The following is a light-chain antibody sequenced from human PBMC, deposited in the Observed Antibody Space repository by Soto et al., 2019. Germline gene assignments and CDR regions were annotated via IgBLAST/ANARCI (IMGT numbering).Light chain of an antibody. CDR3: QQANSFTWT. V-gene: IGKV1-12*01. CDR2: AAS. J-gene: IGKJ1*01. Sequence: DIQITQSPSSVSPSVGDRVTITCRASQGISSRLAWYQQKPGTGPKLLVYAASTLQSGVPSRLRGSGSGTDLTLTISSMKHEDFATYYCQQANSFTWTFGRGTKVDIK. CDR1: QGISSR.